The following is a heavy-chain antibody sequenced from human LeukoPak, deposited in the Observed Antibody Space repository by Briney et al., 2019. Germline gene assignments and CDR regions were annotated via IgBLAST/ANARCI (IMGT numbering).Heavy chain of an antibody. CDR3: ARGYCSSTSCYTFDY. CDR2: ISAYNGNT. CDR1: GYSFTDYY. V-gene: IGHV1-18*01. J-gene: IGHJ4*02. Sequence: ASVRVSCKTSGYSFTDYYIHWVRQAPGQGLKWMGWISAYNGNTNYAQKLQGRVTMTTDTSTSTAYMELRSLRSDDTAVYYCARGYCSSTSCYTFDYWGQGTLVTVSS. D-gene: IGHD2-2*02.